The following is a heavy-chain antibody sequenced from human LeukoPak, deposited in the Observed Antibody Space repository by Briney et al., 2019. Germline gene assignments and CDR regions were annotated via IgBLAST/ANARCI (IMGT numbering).Heavy chain of an antibody. CDR2: IYYSGST. CDR1: GGSISSGGYY. V-gene: IGHV4-31*03. Sequence: PSETLSLTCTVSGGSISSGGYYWSWIRQHPGKGLEWIGYIYYSGSTYYNPSLKSRVTISVDTSKNQFSLKLSSVTAADTAVYYCARDVRYCSSTSCYHYGMDVWGQGTTVTVPS. D-gene: IGHD2-2*01. J-gene: IGHJ6*02. CDR3: ARDVRYCSSTSCYHYGMDV.